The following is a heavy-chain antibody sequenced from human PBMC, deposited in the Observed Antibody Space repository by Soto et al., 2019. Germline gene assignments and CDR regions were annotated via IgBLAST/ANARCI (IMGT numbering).Heavy chain of an antibody. J-gene: IGHJ3*02. CDR3: ARVSRMAAAATGAFDI. D-gene: IGHD6-13*01. CDR2: IIPIFGTA. Sequence: GASAKVSCKAPGGTFSSYAISWVRQAPGQGLEWMGGIIPIFGTANYAQKFQGRVTITADESTSTAYMELSSLRSEDTAVYYCARVSRMAAAATGAFDIWGKGTMVTVSS. V-gene: IGHV1-69*13. CDR1: GGTFSSYA.